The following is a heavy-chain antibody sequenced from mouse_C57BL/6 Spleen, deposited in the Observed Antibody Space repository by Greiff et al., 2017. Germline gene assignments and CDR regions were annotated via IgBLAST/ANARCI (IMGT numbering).Heavy chain of an antibody. J-gene: IGHJ3*01. CDR1: GFTFSDYG. Sequence: EVKLVESGGGLVKPGGSLKLSCAASGFTFSDYGMHWVRQAPGQGLEWVAYISRGSSTIYYADKVKGRFTISRDNAKNTPYLQMTRLRSEDTAMYYCARGYYYGSSGVAYWGQGTLVTVSA. CDR3: ARGYYYGSSGVAY. D-gene: IGHD1-1*01. V-gene: IGHV5-17*01. CDR2: ISRGSSTI.